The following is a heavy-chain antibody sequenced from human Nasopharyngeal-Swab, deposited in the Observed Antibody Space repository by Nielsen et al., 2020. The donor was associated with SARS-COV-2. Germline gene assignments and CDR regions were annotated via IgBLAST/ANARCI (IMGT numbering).Heavy chain of an antibody. CDR2: INHSGST. Sequence: WIRQRPGKGLEWIGEINHSGSTNYNPSLKSRVTISVDTSKNQFSLKLSSVTAADTAVYYCARGGYSGYHYYYYGMDVWGQGTTVTVSS. D-gene: IGHD5-12*01. J-gene: IGHJ6*02. CDR3: ARGGYSGYHYYYYGMDV. V-gene: IGHV4-34*01.